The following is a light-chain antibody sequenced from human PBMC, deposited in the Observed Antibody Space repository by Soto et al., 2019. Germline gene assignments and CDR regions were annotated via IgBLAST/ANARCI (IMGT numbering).Light chain of an antibody. CDR2: EVS. CDR1: STDVGLYNY. CDR3: SSYTSSNTYV. J-gene: IGLJ1*01. Sequence: QSVLIQPASVSGSPGQSITISCTGTSTDVGLYNYVSWYQQHPGKAPKLMIFEVSNRPSGVSNRFSGSKSGNRASLTISGLQAGDEADYHCSSYTSSNTYVFGTGTKVTVL. V-gene: IGLV2-14*01.